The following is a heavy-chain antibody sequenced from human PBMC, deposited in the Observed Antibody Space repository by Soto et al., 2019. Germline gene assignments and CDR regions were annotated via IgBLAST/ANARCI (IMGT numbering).Heavy chain of an antibody. CDR1: GGTFSSYA. J-gene: IGHJ6*02. CDR3: ARGRLPPVGYCSGGSCLPHYYYGMDV. Sequence: QVQLVQSGAEVKKPGSSVKVSCKASGGTFSSYAISWVRQAPGQGLEWMGGIIPIFGTANYAQKFQGRVTITADEATSTADMELSSLRSEDTAVYYCARGRLPPVGYCSGGSCLPHYYYGMDVWGQGTTVTVSS. CDR2: IIPIFGTA. V-gene: IGHV1-69*12. D-gene: IGHD2-15*01.